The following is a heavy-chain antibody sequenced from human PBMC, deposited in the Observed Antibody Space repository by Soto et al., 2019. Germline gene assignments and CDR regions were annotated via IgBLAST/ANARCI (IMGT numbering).Heavy chain of an antibody. CDR3: ARLGIVVVPAAIAD. CDR1: GGSISSSSYY. CDR2: IYYSGST. J-gene: IGHJ4*02. V-gene: IGHV4-39*01. D-gene: IGHD2-2*01. Sequence: SETLCLTCTVAGGSISSSSYYWGWIRQPPGKGLEWIGSIYYSGSTYYTPSLKSRVTISVDTSKNQFSLKLSSVTAADTAVYYCARLGIVVVPAAIADWGQGTLVTVSS.